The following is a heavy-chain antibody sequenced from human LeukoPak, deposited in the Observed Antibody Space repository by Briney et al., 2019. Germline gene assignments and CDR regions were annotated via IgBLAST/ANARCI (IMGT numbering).Heavy chain of an antibody. CDR3: ARHSTVTTSILLGFNINYYYGMDV. CDR2: IYYSGST. CDR1: GGSISSYY. J-gene: IGHJ6*02. D-gene: IGHD4-11*01. V-gene: IGHV4-59*08. Sequence: KPSQTLSLTCTVSGGSISSYYWSWIRQPPGKGLEWIGYIYYSGSTNYNPSLKSRVTISVDTSKNQFSLKLSSVTAADTAVYYCARHSTVTTSILLGFNINYYYGMDVWGQGTTVTVSS.